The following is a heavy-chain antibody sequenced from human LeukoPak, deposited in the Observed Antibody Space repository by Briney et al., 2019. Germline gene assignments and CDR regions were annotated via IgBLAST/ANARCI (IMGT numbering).Heavy chain of an antibody. D-gene: IGHD2-21*01. CDR1: GGTFSSYA. J-gene: IGHJ6*03. V-gene: IGHV1-69*13. CDR2: IIPIFGTA. Sequence: AASVKVSCKASGGTFSSYAISWVRQAPGQGLEWMGGIIPIFGTANYAQKFQGRVTITADESTSTAYMELSSLRSEDTAVYYCATGERVMRFRPPYYYYMDVWGKGTTVTVSS. CDR3: ATGERVMRFRPPYYYYMDV.